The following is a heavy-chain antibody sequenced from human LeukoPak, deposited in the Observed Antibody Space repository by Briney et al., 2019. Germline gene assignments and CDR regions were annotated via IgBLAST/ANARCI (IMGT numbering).Heavy chain of an antibody. D-gene: IGHD6-19*01. V-gene: IGHV1-46*01. CDR3: ASSTKPGTAVAGTYNWFDP. CDR2: INPSGGST. J-gene: IGHJ5*01. CDR1: GYTFTSYY. Sequence: GASVKVSCKASGYTFTSYYMHWVRQAPGQGLEWMGIINPSGGSTSYAQKFQGRVTMTRDTSTSTVYMELSSLRSEDTAVYYCASSTKPGTAVAGTYNWFDPWGQGTLVTVSS.